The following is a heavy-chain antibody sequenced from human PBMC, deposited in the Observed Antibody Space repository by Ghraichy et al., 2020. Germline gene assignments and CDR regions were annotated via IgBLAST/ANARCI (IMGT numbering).Heavy chain of an antibody. D-gene: IGHD6-13*01. CDR1: GYTFTSYG. V-gene: IGHV1-18*01. Sequence: ASVKVSCKASGYTFTSYGISWVRQAPGQGLEWMGWISAYNGNTNYAQKLQGRVTMTTDTSTSTAYMELRSLRSDDTAVYYCARGIAAAGTARGWFDPWGQGTLVTVSS. J-gene: IGHJ5*02. CDR2: ISAYNGNT. CDR3: ARGIAAAGTARGWFDP.